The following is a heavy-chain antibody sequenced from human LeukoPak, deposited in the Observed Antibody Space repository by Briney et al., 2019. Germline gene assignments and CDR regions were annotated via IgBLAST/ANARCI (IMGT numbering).Heavy chain of an antibody. J-gene: IGHJ4*02. CDR1: GGSISSGGYY. V-gene: IGHV4-31*03. CDR3: ASCSSTSCYLKY. Sequence: PSQTLSLTCTVSGGSISSGGYYWSWIRQHPGKGLEWIGYIYYSGSTYYNPSLKNRVTISVDTSKNQFSLKLSSVTAADTAVYYCASCSSTSCYLKYWGQGTLVTVSS. CDR2: IYYSGST. D-gene: IGHD2-2*01.